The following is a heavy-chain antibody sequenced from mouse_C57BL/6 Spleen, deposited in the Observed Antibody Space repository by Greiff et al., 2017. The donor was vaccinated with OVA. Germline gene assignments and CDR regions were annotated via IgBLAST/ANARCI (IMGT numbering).Heavy chain of an antibody. CDR3: ARRGYYYGSSSYYFDY. CDR1: GYTFTSYG. J-gene: IGHJ2*01. D-gene: IGHD1-1*01. Sequence: VQLKESGAELVRPGSSVKMSCKTSGYTFTSYGINWVKQRPGQGLEWIGYIYIGNGYTEYNEKFKGKATLTSDTSSSTAYMQLSSLTSEDSAIYFCARRGYYYGSSSYYFDYWGQGTTLTVSS. V-gene: IGHV1-58*01. CDR2: IYIGNGYT.